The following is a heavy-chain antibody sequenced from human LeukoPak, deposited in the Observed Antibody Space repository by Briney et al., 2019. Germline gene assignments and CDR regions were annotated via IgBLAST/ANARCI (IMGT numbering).Heavy chain of an antibody. J-gene: IGHJ1*01. CDR2: IIPIFGTA. V-gene: IGHV1-69*05. CDR3: ALTVSSSWYGYFQH. D-gene: IGHD6-13*01. Sequence: SVKVSCKASGGTFSSYAIIWVRQAPGQGLEWMGRIIPIFGTANYAQKLQGRVTITTDESTSTAYMELSSLRSEDTAVYYCALTVSSSWYGYFQHWGQGTLVTVSS. CDR1: GGTFSSYA.